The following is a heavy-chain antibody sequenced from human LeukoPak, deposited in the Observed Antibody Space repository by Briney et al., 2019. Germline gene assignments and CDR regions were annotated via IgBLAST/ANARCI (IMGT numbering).Heavy chain of an antibody. V-gene: IGHV1-69*01. D-gene: IGHD5-12*01. CDR1: GGTFSSYA. J-gene: IGHJ3*02. CDR2: IIPIFGTA. Sequence: ASVKVSCKASGGTFSSYAISWVRQAPGQGLEWMGGIIPIFGTANYAQKFQGRVTITADESTSTAYTELSSLRSEDTAVYYCARASGYSGYEGDAFDIWGQGTMVTVSS. CDR3: ARASGYSGYEGDAFDI.